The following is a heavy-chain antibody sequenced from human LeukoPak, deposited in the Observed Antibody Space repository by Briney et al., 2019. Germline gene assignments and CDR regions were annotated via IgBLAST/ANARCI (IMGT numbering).Heavy chain of an antibody. CDR1: GYTFTSYG. V-gene: IGHV1-18*01. J-gene: IGHJ5*02. D-gene: IGHD2-2*01. CDR2: ISAYSGNT. Sequence: ASVKLSCTPSGYTFTSYGISWVRQAPGQGLEWMGWISAYSGNTNYAQKLQGRVTMTTDTSTSTAYMELGSLRSEDTAVYYGASVPYNNCSSTSFYGFSWFDPWGQGTLVTVSS. CDR3: ASVPYNNCSSTSFYGFSWFDP.